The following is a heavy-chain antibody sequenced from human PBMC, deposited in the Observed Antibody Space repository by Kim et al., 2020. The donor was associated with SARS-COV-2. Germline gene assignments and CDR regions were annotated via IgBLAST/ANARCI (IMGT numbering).Heavy chain of an antibody. CDR2: INPSGGST. CDR1: GYTFTSYY. D-gene: IGHD4-17*01. V-gene: IGHV1-46*01. J-gene: IGHJ6*02. CDR3: AREYGDPRYYYYGMYV. Sequence: ASVKVSCKASGYTFTSYYMHWVRQAPGQGLEWMGIINPSGGSTSYAQKFQGRVTMTRDTSTSTVYMELSSLRSEDTAVYYCAREYGDPRYYYYGMYVWGQGTTVTVSS.